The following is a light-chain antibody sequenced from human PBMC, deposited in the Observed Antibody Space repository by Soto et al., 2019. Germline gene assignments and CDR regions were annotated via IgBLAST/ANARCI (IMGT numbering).Light chain of an antibody. J-gene: IGKJ3*01. Sequence: EIVMTQSPATLSVSPGERVTLSCRASQSISSNLAWYQQKPGQAPSLLMYGTSTRATGIPARFSGSGSGTEVTFNCNSQVTDDFAVYCCLQYNTCSSITFG. V-gene: IGKV3-15*01. CDR2: GTS. CDR3: LQYNTCSSIT. CDR1: QSISSN.